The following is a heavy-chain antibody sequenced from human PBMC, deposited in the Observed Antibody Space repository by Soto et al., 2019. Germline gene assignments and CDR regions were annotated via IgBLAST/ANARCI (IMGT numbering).Heavy chain of an antibody. J-gene: IGHJ4*02. CDR1: GGSISSGDYY. CDR3: AREGYDFWSGYYAFDY. V-gene: IGHV4-30-4*01. Sequence: SETLSLTCPVSGGSISSGDYYWSWIRQPPGKGLEWIGYIYYSGGTYYNPSLKSRVTISVDTSKNQFSLKLSSVTAADTAVYYCAREGYDFWSGYYAFDYWGQGTLVTVSS. CDR2: IYYSGGT. D-gene: IGHD3-3*01.